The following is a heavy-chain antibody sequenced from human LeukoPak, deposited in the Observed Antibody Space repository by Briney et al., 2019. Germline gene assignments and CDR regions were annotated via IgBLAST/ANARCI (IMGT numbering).Heavy chain of an antibody. CDR1: GFTFSMFT. CDR2: ISDDGSNE. V-gene: IGHV3-30-3*01. J-gene: IGHJ4*02. Sequence: PGGSLRLSCAASGFTFSMFTLHWVRQAPGKGLEWVAVISDDGSNEYYADSVKGRFTISRDNSKSTMYLHMSSLRTEDTAVYYRAKDLYYYYDSSDYDYWGQGTLVTASS. D-gene: IGHD3-22*01. CDR3: AKDLYYYYDSSDYDY.